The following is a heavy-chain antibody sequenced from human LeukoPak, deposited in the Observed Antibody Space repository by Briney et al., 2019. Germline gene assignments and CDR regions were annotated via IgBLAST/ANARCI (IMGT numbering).Heavy chain of an antibody. D-gene: IGHD3-22*01. CDR1: GFTFSSYG. V-gene: IGHV3-33*01. J-gene: IGHJ4*02. Sequence: GGSLRLSCAASGFTFSSYGMHWVRQAQGKGLEWVALIWYDGSNKYSADSVKGPFTISRDNSKNTLYLQMNSLRAEDTAVYYCARALFNYDSSGLAYWGQGTLVTVSS. CDR2: IWYDGSNK. CDR3: ARALFNYDSSGLAY.